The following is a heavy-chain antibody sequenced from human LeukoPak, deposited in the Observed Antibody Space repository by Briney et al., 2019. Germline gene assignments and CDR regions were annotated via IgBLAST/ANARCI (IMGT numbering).Heavy chain of an antibody. J-gene: IGHJ3*02. CDR1: GFTVSSNY. CDR3: ARRVAVARRDAFDI. V-gene: IGHV3-66*01. CDR2: IYSGGST. Sequence: GGSLRLSCAASGFTVSSNYMSWVRQAPGKGLEWVSVIYSGGSTYYADSVKGRFTLSRDSSKNTLFLQMNSLRAEDTAVYYCARRVAVARRDAFDIWGQGTMVTVSS. D-gene: IGHD6-19*01.